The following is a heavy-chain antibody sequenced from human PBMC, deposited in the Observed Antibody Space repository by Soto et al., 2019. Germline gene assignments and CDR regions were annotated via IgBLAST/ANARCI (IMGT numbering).Heavy chain of an antibody. V-gene: IGHV1-3*05. D-gene: IGHD6-19*01. Sequence: QGQLVQSGAEEKKPGASVKVSCKASGYPFTGYAMHWVRQAPGQRLEWMGWINAGTGNAKYSQKVQGRVTITRDASASTAYMELSSLRSEDTAVYYCARAMAVPADFDYWGQGTLVTVSS. CDR2: INAGTGNA. J-gene: IGHJ4*02. CDR3: ARAMAVPADFDY. CDR1: GYPFTGYA.